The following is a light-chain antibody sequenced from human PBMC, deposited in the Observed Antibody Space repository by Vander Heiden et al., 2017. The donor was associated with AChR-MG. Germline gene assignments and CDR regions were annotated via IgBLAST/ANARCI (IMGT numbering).Light chain of an antibody. CDR1: SSDVGGYNY. CDR2: DVS. CDR3: SSYTSSSTNWV. J-gene: IGLJ3*02. V-gene: IGLV2-14*01. Sequence: QSALTQPASVSGSPGPSITISCTGTSSDVGGYNYVSWYQQHPGKAPKLMIYDVSKRPSGVSNRFSGSKSGNTASLTISGLQAEDEADYYCSSYTSSSTNWVFGGGTKLTGL.